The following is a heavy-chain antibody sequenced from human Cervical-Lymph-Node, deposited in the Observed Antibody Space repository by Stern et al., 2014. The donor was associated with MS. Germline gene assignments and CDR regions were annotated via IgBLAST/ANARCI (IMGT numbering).Heavy chain of an antibody. V-gene: IGHV3-30*18. J-gene: IGHJ5*02. CDR3: AKGDSWRRLNP. D-gene: IGHD1-20*01. CDR2: ICADESRK. Sequence: VQLEESGGGVVQPGRSLRLSCAASGLTFSSYGFHWVRQAPGKGLELVAVICADESRKFYGDSVKGRFTISRDNSKNTLYLQMNSLGPEDTAVYYCAKGDSWRRLNPWGQGALVTVSS. CDR1: GLTFSSYG.